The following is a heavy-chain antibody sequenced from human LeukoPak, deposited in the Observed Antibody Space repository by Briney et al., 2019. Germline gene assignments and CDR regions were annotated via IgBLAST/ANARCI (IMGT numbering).Heavy chain of an antibody. V-gene: IGHV1-69*04. J-gene: IGHJ4*02. CDR2: IIPILGIA. CDR1: GYTFTSYD. Sequence: ASVKVSCKASGYTFTSYDISWVRQAPGQGLEWMGRIIPILGIANYAQKFQGRVTITADKSTSTAYMELSSLRSEDTAVYYCARKVSTSDYDYWGQGTLVTVSS. D-gene: IGHD2-2*01. CDR3: ARKVSTSDYDY.